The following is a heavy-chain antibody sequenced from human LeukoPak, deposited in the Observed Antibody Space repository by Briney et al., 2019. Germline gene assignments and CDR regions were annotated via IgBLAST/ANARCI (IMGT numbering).Heavy chain of an antibody. V-gene: IGHV3-11*01. D-gene: IGHD3-3*01. J-gene: IGHJ4*02. CDR1: GFTFSDYY. Sequence: GGSLRLSCAASGFTFSDYYMSWIRQAPGKGLEWVSYISHTGATTMYGDSVQGRFTVSRDNANNLLFLQMNSLRAEDTAVYFCVRNARLIDYWGQGTLVTVSS. CDR2: ISHTGATT. CDR3: VRNARLIDY.